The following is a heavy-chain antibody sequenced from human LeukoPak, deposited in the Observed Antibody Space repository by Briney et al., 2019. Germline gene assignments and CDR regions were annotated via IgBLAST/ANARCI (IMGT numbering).Heavy chain of an antibody. Sequence: GRSLRLSCAASGFTFSKYWMLWVRQAPGKGLESVSRINTDGTVTTYADSVKGRFTVSRDNADNTMFLQMNSVRDEDTAVHYCATKQWLAPPPDSWGQGTPVTVSS. J-gene: IGHJ4*02. D-gene: IGHD6-19*01. V-gene: IGHV3-74*01. CDR2: INTDGTVT. CDR1: GFTFSKYW. CDR3: ATKQWLAPPPDS.